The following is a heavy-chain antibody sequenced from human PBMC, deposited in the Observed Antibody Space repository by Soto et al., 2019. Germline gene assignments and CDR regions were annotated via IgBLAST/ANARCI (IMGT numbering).Heavy chain of an antibody. CDR3: AKDGYGNNDGDALHI. CDR1: GYTFTSFG. J-gene: IGHJ3*02. D-gene: IGHD4-4*01. CDR2: ISNYNGKA. V-gene: IGHV1-18*04. Sequence: QGQLVQSGAEVKKPGASVKVSCKASGYTFTSFGITWVRQAPGQGLEWMGWISNYNGKANYAQKLQGRVTVTRDTSTNTAYRELRSLTSDDTAVYYCAKDGYGNNDGDALHIWGQGTMVTVSS.